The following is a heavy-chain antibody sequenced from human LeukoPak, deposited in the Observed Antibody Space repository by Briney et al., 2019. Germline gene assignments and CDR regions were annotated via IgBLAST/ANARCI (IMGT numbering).Heavy chain of an antibody. J-gene: IGHJ6*02. V-gene: IGHV4-31*03. CDR3: ARDRRYYDSSGYYGYYYGMDV. CDR1: GGSISSGGYY. Sequence: SETLSLTCTVSGGSISSGGYYWSWIRQHPGKGLEWIGYIYYGGSTYYNPSLKSRVTISVDTSKNQFSLKLSSVTAADTAMYYCARDRRYYDSSGYYGYYYGMDVWGQGTTVTVSS. D-gene: IGHD3-22*01. CDR2: IYYGGST.